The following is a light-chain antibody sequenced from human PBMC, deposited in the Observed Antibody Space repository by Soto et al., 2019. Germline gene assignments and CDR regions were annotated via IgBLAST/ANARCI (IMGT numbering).Light chain of an antibody. Sequence: QLVLTQSPSASASLGASVKLTCTLSSGHSSYAIAWHQQQPEKGPRYLMKLNSDGSHSKGDGIPDRFSGSSSGAERYLTISSIQSEDEAEYYCQTWGTGIVVFGGGTKLTVL. CDR2: LNSDGSH. V-gene: IGLV4-69*01. CDR3: QTWGTGIVV. J-gene: IGLJ2*01. CDR1: SGHSSYA.